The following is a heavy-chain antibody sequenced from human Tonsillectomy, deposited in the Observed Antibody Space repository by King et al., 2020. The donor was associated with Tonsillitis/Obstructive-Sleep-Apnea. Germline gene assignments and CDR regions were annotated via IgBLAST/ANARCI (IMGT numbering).Heavy chain of an antibody. D-gene: IGHD3-10*01. CDR3: AIDTLYGSGSYDSFDI. CDR1: GFTFDDYA. CDR2: ISWNSGSI. V-gene: IGHV3-9*01. J-gene: IGHJ3*02. Sequence: VQLVESGGGLVQPGRSLRLSCAASGFTFDDYAMHWVRQAPGKGLEWGSGISWNSGSIGYADSVKGRFTISRDNAKNSLYLQMNSLRAEDTALYYFAIDTLYGSGSYDSFDIWGQGTMVTVSS.